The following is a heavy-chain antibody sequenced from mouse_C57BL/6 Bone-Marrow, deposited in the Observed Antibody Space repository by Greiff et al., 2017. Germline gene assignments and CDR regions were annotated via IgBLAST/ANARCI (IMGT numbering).Heavy chain of an antibody. V-gene: IGHV5-4*01. D-gene: IGHD2-10*01. Sequence: EVMLVESGGGLVKPGGSLKLSCAASGFTFSSYAMSWVRQTPEQRLEWVATISDGGSYTYYPDNVKGRFTISRDNAKNNLYLQMSHLKSEDTAMYYCARDLLLMDYWGQGTSVTVSS. CDR2: ISDGGSYT. J-gene: IGHJ4*01. CDR1: GFTFSSYA. CDR3: ARDLLLMDY.